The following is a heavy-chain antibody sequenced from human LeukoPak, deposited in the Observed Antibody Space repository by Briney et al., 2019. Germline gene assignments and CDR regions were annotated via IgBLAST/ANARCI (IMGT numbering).Heavy chain of an antibody. J-gene: IGHJ4*02. CDR1: GFTVSSNY. V-gene: IGHV3-74*01. CDR2: INSDGSST. D-gene: IGHD6-13*01. CDR3: AREVSSSWFDY. Sequence: PGGSLRLSCAASGFTVSSNYMSWVRQAPGKGMGWVSRINSDGSSTSYADSVKGRFTISRDNAKNTLYLQMNSLRAEDTAVYYCAREVSSSWFDYWGQGTLVTVSS.